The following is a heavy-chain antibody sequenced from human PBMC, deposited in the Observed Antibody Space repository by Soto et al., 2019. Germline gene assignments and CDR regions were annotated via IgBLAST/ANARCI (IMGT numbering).Heavy chain of an antibody. CDR3: ARDSGSGYSYGYSLDY. V-gene: IGHV3-30-3*01. Sequence: LRLSCAASGFTSSSYAMHWVRQAPGKGLEWVAVISYDGSNKYYADSVKGRFTISRDNSKNTLYLQMNSLRAEDTAVYYCARDSGSGYSYGYSLDYWGQ. CDR2: ISYDGSNK. J-gene: IGHJ4*02. D-gene: IGHD5-18*01. CDR1: GFTSSSYA.